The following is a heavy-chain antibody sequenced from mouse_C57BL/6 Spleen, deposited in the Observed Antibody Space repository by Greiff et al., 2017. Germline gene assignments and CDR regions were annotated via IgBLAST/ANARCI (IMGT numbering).Heavy chain of an antibody. J-gene: IGHJ4*01. CDR1: GYTFTDYE. CDR2: IDPETGGT. V-gene: IGHV1-15*01. D-gene: IGHD1-1*01. CDR3: TLASLRSAMDY. Sequence: QVQLQQSGAELVRPGASVTLSCKASGYTFTDYEMHWVKQTPVQGLEWIGAIDPETGGTASNQKFKGKAILTADKSSSTAYMELRSLTSEDSAVYCCTLASLRSAMDYWGQGTSVTVSS.